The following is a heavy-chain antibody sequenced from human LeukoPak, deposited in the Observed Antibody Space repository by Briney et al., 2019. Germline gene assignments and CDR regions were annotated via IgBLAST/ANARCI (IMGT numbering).Heavy chain of an antibody. CDR2: ISGSGGST. D-gene: IGHD6-6*01. CDR3: ARGGVYSTSAVDY. CDR1: GFTFSSYA. Sequence: AGGSLRLSCAASGFTFSSYAMSWVRQAPGKGLEWVSAISGSGGSTYYADSVKGRFTISRDNAKNTLYLQMNSLRADDTAVYYCARGGVYSTSAVDYWGQGTLVTVSS. V-gene: IGHV3-23*01. J-gene: IGHJ4*02.